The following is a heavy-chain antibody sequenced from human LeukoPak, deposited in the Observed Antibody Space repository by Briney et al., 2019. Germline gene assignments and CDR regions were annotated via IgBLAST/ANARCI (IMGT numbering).Heavy chain of an antibody. CDR3: ARDGGSAWFFRY. Sequence: GGSLRLSCAASGFTFSDYYMSWIRQAPGKGLEWVSYISSSGNTKYYADSVKGRLTISRDNAKNSLYLQMNSLRADDTAVYYCARDGGSAWFFRYWGQGTLVTVSS. J-gene: IGHJ4*02. CDR2: ISSSGNTK. D-gene: IGHD6-19*01. CDR1: GFTFSDYY. V-gene: IGHV3-11*04.